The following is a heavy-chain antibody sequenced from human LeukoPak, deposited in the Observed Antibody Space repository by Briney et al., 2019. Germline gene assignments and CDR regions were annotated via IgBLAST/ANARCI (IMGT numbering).Heavy chain of an antibody. J-gene: IGHJ4*02. Sequence: SETLSLTCTVSGGSINSYYWSWIRQPPGKGLEGMGYIYYSGSTNYNPSLKSRVTISVDTSKNQFSLNLSSMTAADTAVYYCARSEDYYDSSGHAFEFWGQGTLVTVSS. V-gene: IGHV4-59*01. CDR1: GGSINSYY. CDR3: ARSEDYYDSSGHAFEF. CDR2: IYYSGST. D-gene: IGHD3-22*01.